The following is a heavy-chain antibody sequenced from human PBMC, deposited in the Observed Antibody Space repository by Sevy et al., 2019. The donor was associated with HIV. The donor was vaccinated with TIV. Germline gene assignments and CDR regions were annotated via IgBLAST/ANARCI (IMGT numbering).Heavy chain of an antibody. D-gene: IGHD1-26*01. CDR3: ARYSVSYRD. Sequence: GGSLRLSCAASGFTFSSSWMSWVRQAPVKGLEWVANINQDGSDKYYVDSVKGRFTISRDNAKDSLSLQMNSLRAEDTAVYYCARYSVSYRDWGQGTLVTVSS. J-gene: IGHJ4*02. CDR1: GFTFSSSW. V-gene: IGHV3-7*01. CDR2: INQDGSDK.